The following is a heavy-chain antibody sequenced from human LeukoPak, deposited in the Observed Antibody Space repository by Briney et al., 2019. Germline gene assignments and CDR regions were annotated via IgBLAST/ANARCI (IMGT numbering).Heavy chain of an antibody. V-gene: IGHV4-39*07. CDR3: ATTTIRLGY. J-gene: IGHJ4*02. CDR2: IYYSGGT. D-gene: IGHD1-26*01. Sequence: TSETLSLTCTVSGGSISSSSHYWGWIRQPPGKGLEWIGSIYYSGGTYYNPSLKSRVTISVDTSKNQFSLKLSSVTAADTAVYYCATTTIRLGYWGQGTLVTVSS. CDR1: GGSISSSSHY.